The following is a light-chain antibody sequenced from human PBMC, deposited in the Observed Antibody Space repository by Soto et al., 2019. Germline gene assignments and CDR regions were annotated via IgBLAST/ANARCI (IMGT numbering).Light chain of an antibody. CDR3: QQYYSTPA. V-gene: IGKV4-1*01. Sequence: DIVMTQSPASLAVSLGERATINCKSSQSVLYSYNNKNYLAWYQQKPGQPPKLLIYWASTRESGVPDRFSGSGSGTDFTLTISSLQAEDVAVYYCQQYYSTPAFGQGTKLEI. J-gene: IGKJ2*01. CDR2: WAS. CDR1: QSVLYSYNNKNY.